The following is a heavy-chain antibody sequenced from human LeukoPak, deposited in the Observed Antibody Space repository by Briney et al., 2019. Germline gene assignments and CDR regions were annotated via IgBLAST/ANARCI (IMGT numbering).Heavy chain of an antibody. Sequence: PGGTLRLPCPAPGLTFRSNGMGWAGKAPGKGLEWVSALSGRGGSKYYAAPVKARFTISGDTPKNKRNLKRTGLRPKDRAVYYCAKAVRISTGYSSGWYFDYWGQGTLVTVSS. V-gene: IGHV3-23*01. CDR1: GLTFRSNG. CDR2: LSGRGGSK. D-gene: IGHD6-19*01. CDR3: AKAVRISTGYSSGWYFDY. J-gene: IGHJ4*02.